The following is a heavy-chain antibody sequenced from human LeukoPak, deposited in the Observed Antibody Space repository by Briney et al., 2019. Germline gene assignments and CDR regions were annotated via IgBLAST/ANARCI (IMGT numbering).Heavy chain of an antibody. J-gene: IGHJ4*02. CDR1: GGSFSGYY. Sequence: LETLSLTCAVYGGSFSGYYWSWIRQPPGKGLEWIGEINHSGSTNYNPSLKSRVTISVDTSKNQFSLKLSSVTAADTAVYYCARGAVVVAATPMPDYWGPGTLVTVSS. D-gene: IGHD2-15*01. V-gene: IGHV4-34*01. CDR3: ARGAVVVAATPMPDY. CDR2: INHSGST.